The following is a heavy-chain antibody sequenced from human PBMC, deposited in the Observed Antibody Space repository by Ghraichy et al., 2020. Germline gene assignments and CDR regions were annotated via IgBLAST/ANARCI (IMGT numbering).Heavy chain of an antibody. Sequence: ASVKVSCRTSGYTFSDYDIIWVRQAAGQGLEWMGWMNRNSANTGYAQKFRGRVSMTRDNLINTAYMELSSLRSDDTAVYYCARAIRYQLLSEYWGQGTLVTVSS. CDR1: GYTFSDYD. CDR2: MNRNSANT. J-gene: IGHJ4*02. CDR3: ARAIRYQLLSEY. D-gene: IGHD2-2*01. V-gene: IGHV1-8*01.